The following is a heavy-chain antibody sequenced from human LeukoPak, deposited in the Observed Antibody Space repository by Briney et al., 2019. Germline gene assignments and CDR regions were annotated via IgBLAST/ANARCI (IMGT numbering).Heavy chain of an antibody. Sequence: ASVKVSCKASGYTFTGYYMHWVRQAPGQGLEWMGWINPNSGGTNYAQKFQGRVTMTRDTSISTAYMELSRLRSDDTAVYYYARDSSFYCSGGSCYPYNWFDPWGQGTLVTVSS. CDR3: ARDSSFYCSGGSCYPYNWFDP. CDR1: GYTFTGYY. V-gene: IGHV1-2*02. J-gene: IGHJ5*02. CDR2: INPNSGGT. D-gene: IGHD2-15*01.